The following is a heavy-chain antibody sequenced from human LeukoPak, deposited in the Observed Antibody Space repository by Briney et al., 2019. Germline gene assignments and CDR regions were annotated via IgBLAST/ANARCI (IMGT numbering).Heavy chain of an antibody. CDR2: INHSGST. V-gene: IGHV4-34*01. CDR1: GGSFSGYY. Sequence: SETLSLTCAVYGGSFSGYYWSWIRQPPGKGLEWIGEINHSGSTNYNPSLKSRVTISVDTSKNQFSLKLSSVTAADTAVYYCARVDLLVVPAAIPILDWYFDLWGRSTLVTVSS. CDR3: ARVDLLVVPAAIPILDWYFDL. D-gene: IGHD2-2*01. J-gene: IGHJ2*01.